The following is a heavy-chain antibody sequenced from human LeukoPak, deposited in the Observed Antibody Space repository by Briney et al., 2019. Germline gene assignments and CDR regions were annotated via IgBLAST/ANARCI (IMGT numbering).Heavy chain of an antibody. CDR3: ARAAGYCSGGSCYSRDNWFDP. J-gene: IGHJ5*02. Sequence: SETLSLTCAVSGYAISSGYYWGWTRQPPGKGLEWIGSIYHSGSTYYNPSLKSRVTISVDTSKNQFSLKLSSVTAADTAVYYCARAAGYCSGGSCYSRDNWFDPWGQGTLVTVSS. CDR1: GYAISSGYY. D-gene: IGHD2-15*01. V-gene: IGHV4-38-2*01. CDR2: IYHSGST.